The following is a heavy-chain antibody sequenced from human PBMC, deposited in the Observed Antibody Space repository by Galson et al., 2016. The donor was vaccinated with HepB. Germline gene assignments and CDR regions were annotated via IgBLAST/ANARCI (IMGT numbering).Heavy chain of an antibody. Sequence: TLSLTCTVSAGSISSGGYSWSWIRQPPGKALEWIGHIYQSGNTDYNPSLRSRVTISLDTSRNQFPLKLTSVTAADTAVYYCARALDYGGHYFDSWGQGTLVTVSS. V-gene: IGHV4-30-2*01. D-gene: IGHD4-23*01. CDR3: ARALDYGGHYFDS. CDR1: AGSISSGGYS. J-gene: IGHJ4*02. CDR2: IYQSGNT.